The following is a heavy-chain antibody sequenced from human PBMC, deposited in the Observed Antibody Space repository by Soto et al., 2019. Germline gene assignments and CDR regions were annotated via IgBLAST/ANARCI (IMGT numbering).Heavy chain of an antibody. CDR1: GGSISSYY. CDR3: ARGRELYYFDY. V-gene: IGHV4-59*01. D-gene: IGHD1-26*01. Sequence: PSETLSLTCTVSGGSISSYYWSWIRQPPGKGLEWIGYIYYSGSTNYNPSLKSRVTISVDTSKNQFSLKLSSVTAADTAVYYCARGRELYYFDYWGQGTLVTVS. J-gene: IGHJ4*02. CDR2: IYYSGST.